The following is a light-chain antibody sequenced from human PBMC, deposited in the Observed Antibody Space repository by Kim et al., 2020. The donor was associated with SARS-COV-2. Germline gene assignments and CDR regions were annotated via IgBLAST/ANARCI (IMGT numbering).Light chain of an antibody. CDR2: DVS. CDR1: SSDIGNYNF. CDR3: SSHIGSSTWV. J-gene: IGLJ3*02. V-gene: IGLV2-14*01. Sequence: QSALTQPASVSGSPGQSITISCTGTSSDIGNYNFVSWSQQHPGKAPKLLIYDVSKWPSGVSDRFSGSKSGNTASLTISGLQAEDEADYYCSSHIGSSTWVFGGGTQLTVL.